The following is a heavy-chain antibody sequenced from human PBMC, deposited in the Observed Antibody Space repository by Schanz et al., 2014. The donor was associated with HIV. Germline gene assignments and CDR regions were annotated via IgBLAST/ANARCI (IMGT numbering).Heavy chain of an antibody. D-gene: IGHD2-21*02. CDR3: VRGDPIGSF. CDR2: TSYDGANK. CDR1: GFTFRDYA. J-gene: IGHJ4*02. Sequence: VQLVESGGDLVQPGGSLRLSCAASGFTFRDYALHWVRQAPGKGLEWVAVTSYDGANKYYVDSVKGRFTISRDNSKNSLFLQMSSLRAEDTAIYYCVRGDPIGSFWGQGTLVTVSS. V-gene: IGHV3-30*04.